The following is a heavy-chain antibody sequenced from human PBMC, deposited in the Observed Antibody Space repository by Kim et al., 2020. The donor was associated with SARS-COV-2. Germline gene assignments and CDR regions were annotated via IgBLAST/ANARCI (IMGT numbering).Heavy chain of an antibody. Sequence: YYNPSLKSRVTISVDTSKNQFSLKLSSVTAADTAVYYCARLASSSWYLDYWGQGTLVTVSS. CDR3: ARLASSSWYLDY. D-gene: IGHD6-13*01. V-gene: IGHV4-39*01. J-gene: IGHJ4*02.